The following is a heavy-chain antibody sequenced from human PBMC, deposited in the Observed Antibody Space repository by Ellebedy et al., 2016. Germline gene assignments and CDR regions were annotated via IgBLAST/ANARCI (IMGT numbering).Heavy chain of an antibody. CDR2: ISYDGSNK. V-gene: IGHV3-30*18. Sequence: GESLKISXAASGFTFSSYGMHWVRQAPGKGLEWVAVISYDGSNKYYADSVKGRFTISRDNSKNTLYLQMNSLRAEDTAVYYCAKLGGYYNYWGQGTLSPSPQ. CDR3: AKLGGYYNY. D-gene: IGHD3-22*01. J-gene: IGHJ4*02. CDR1: GFTFSSYG.